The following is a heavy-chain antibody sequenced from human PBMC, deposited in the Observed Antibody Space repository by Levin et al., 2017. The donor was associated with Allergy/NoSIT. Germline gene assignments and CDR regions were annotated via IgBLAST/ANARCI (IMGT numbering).Heavy chain of an antibody. V-gene: IGHV3-9*01. CDR2: ISWNSGSI. CDR1: GFTFDDYA. Sequence: PGGSLRLSCAASGFTFDDYAMHWVRQAPGKGLEWVSGISWNSGSIGYADSVKGRFTISRDNAKNSLYLQMNSLRAEDTALYYCAKAASVIAVAGPGDYWGQGTLVTVSS. D-gene: IGHD6-19*01. J-gene: IGHJ4*02. CDR3: AKAASVIAVAGPGDY.